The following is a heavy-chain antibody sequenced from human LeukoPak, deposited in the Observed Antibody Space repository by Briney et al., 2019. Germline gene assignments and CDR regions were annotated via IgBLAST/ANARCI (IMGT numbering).Heavy chain of an antibody. CDR3: ARVGSSSRDFYYYYGMDV. D-gene: IGHD6-13*01. CDR2: IKSDGSST. J-gene: IGHJ6*02. CDR1: GFTFSSYW. Sequence: GGSLRLSCAASGFTFSSYWMHWVRQAPGKGLVWVSLIKSDGSSTSYADSVKGRFTISRDNAKNSLYLQMNSLRAEDTALYYCARVGSSSRDFYYYYGMDVWGQGTTVTVSS. V-gene: IGHV3-74*01.